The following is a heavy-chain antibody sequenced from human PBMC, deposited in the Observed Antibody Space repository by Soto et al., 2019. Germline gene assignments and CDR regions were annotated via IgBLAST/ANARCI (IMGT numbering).Heavy chain of an antibody. CDR1: GFTFSSYG. D-gene: IGHD6-19*01. Sequence: QVQLVESGGGVVQPGRSLRLSCAASGFTFSSYGMHWVRQAPGKGLEWVAVILYDGSKKYYADSVKGRFTISRDNSKNTLYLHMSSLRAADTALYFCVKDGSSGWPYFDDMDVWGQGTTVTVSS. CDR3: VKDGSSGWPYFDDMDV. V-gene: IGHV3-30*18. CDR2: ILYDGSKK. J-gene: IGHJ6*02.